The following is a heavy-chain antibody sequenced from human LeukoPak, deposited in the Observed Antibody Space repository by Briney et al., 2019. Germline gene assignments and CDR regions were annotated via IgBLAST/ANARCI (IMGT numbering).Heavy chain of an antibody. Sequence: SGTLSLTCAVSGGSISSSNWWSWVRQPPGKGLEWVGEIYHSGSTNYNPSLESRVTISVDKSKNQFSLKLHSVTAADTAVYYCVAAAVAVDYWGQGTLVTVSS. CDR3: VAAAVAVDY. J-gene: IGHJ4*02. D-gene: IGHD6-19*01. CDR2: IYHSGST. V-gene: IGHV4-4*02. CDR1: GGSISSSNW.